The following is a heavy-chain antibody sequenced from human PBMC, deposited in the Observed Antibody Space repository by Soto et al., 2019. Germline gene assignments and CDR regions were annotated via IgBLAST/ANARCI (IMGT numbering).Heavy chain of an antibody. Sequence: QVQLVQSGAEVKKPGASVKVSCKASGYTFTSYGISWVRQAPGQGLEWMGWSSAYNGNTNYAQKLQGTVTMTTDTSTSTAYMELRSLRSDDTAVYYCARDSGVYYDILTGYLNWFDPWGQGTLVTVSS. D-gene: IGHD3-9*01. CDR2: SSAYNGNT. CDR1: GYTFTSYG. CDR3: ARDSGVYYDILTGYLNWFDP. J-gene: IGHJ5*02. V-gene: IGHV1-18*01.